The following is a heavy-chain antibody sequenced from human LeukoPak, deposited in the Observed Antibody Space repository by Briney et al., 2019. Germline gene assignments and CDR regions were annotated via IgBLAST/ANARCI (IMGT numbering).Heavy chain of an antibody. Sequence: SETLSLTCTVSGGSISSGSYYWSWIRQPAGKGLEWIGRIYTSGSTNYNPSLKSRVTISVDTSKNQFSLKLSSVTAADTAVYCCARVVQDWFDPWGQGTLVTVSS. J-gene: IGHJ5*02. CDR1: GGSISSGSYY. D-gene: IGHD2-15*01. CDR2: IYTSGST. CDR3: ARVVQDWFDP. V-gene: IGHV4-61*02.